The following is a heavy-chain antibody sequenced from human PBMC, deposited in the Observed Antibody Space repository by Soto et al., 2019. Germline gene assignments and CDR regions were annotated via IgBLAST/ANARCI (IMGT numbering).Heavy chain of an antibody. CDR1: GGSISDSSYF. J-gene: IGHJ5*02. Sequence: SETLSLTCTVSGGSISDSSYFWGWIRQPPGKGLEWIGTIYYSGSTYYNPSLKSRVTISVDTSRNQFSLKVRSVTAADTAVYYCARQGSGGSSYADDWFDPWGQGTLVTVSS. CDR2: IYYSGST. CDR3: ARQGSGGSSYADDWFDP. D-gene: IGHD2-15*01. V-gene: IGHV4-39*01.